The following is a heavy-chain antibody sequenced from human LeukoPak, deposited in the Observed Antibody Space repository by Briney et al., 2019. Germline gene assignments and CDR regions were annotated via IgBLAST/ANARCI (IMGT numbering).Heavy chain of an antibody. CDR3: ARVEAVAGSNWFVP. CDR1: GYTFTKYW. CDR2: IHPGDSHT. Sequence: GASLQISCDCSGYTFTKYWIGWVRQLPGKGLEWMGIIHPGDSHTWYSPSFQGQVTISADKSISMAYLQWSSLKASDTAMYYCARVEAVAGSNWFVPWGQGTLVTVSS. V-gene: IGHV5-51*01. D-gene: IGHD6-19*01. J-gene: IGHJ5*02.